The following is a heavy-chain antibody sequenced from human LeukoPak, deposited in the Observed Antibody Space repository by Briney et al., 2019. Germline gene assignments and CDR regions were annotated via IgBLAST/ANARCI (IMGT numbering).Heavy chain of an antibody. CDR1: GGSISSSSYY. CDR2: IYHSGST. J-gene: IGHJ5*02. V-gene: IGHV4-39*07. CDR3: ATRRVRGVTDLPFDP. D-gene: IGHD3-10*01. Sequence: PSETLSLTCTVSGGSISSSSYYWGWIRQPPGKGLEWIGEIYHSGSTNYNPSLKSRVTISVDKSKNQFSLKLSSVTAADTAVYYCATRRVRGVTDLPFDPWGQGTLVTVSS.